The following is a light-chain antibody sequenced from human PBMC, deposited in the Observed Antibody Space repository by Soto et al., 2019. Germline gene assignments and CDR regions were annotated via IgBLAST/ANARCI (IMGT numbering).Light chain of an antibody. V-gene: IGKV3-20*01. Sequence: EIVLTQSPGTLSLSPGERATLSCRASQSVSSSYLAWYQQKPGQAPRVLIYAASSRATGIPDRSSGSGSGTEFTLTISRLEPEDFAVYFCQQYGNSPPNTFGQGTKVDIK. CDR3: QQYGNSPPNT. CDR1: QSVSSSY. CDR2: AAS. J-gene: IGKJ2*01.